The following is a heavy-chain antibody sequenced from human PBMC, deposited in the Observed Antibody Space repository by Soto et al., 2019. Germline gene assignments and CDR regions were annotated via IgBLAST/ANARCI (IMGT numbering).Heavy chain of an antibody. D-gene: IGHD6-6*01. Sequence: SETLSLTCTVSGGSISSYYWSWIRQPPGKGLEWIGYIYYSGSTNYNPSLKSRVTISVDTSKNQFSLKLSSVTAADTAVYYCARDTPRYAYSSSPNYYYYYMDVWGKGTTVTVSS. V-gene: IGHV4-59*01. CDR2: IYYSGST. CDR3: ARDTPRYAYSSSPNYYYYYMDV. J-gene: IGHJ6*03. CDR1: GGSISSYY.